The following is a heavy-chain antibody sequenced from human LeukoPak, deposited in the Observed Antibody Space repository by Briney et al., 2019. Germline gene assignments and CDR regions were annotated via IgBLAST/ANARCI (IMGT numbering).Heavy chain of an antibody. V-gene: IGHV3-11*04. CDR1: GFTLSDFY. Sequence: PGGSLRLSCAASGFTLSDFYMSWIRQAPGKGLEWVSYMHINGLSTYYGDSVKGRFAISRDNAKNSVFLQMNSLRAEDTAVYYCARDLPRWEPATAPDYWGQGTLVTVSS. D-gene: IGHD4-23*01. CDR2: MHINGLST. J-gene: IGHJ4*02. CDR3: ARDLPRWEPATAPDY.